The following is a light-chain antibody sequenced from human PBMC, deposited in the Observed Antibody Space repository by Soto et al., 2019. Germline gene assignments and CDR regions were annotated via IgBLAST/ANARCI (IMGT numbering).Light chain of an antibody. Sequence: QSVRTQPPSASGSPGQSVAISCTGTSSDVGGYNYVSWYQQHPGKAPKLMIYEVNKRPSGVPDRFSGSKSGTTASLTVSGLQAEDEADYYCSSYAGSSNVFGTGTKLTVL. J-gene: IGLJ1*01. V-gene: IGLV2-8*01. CDR3: SSYAGSSNV. CDR2: EVN. CDR1: SSDVGGYNY.